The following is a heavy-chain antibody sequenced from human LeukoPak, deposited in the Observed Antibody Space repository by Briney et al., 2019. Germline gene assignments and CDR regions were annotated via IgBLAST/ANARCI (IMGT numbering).Heavy chain of an antibody. J-gene: IGHJ4*02. V-gene: IGHV4-30-2*01. Sequence: SETLSLTCTVSGGSISSGGYYWSWIRQPPGKGLEWIGYIYHSGSTYYNPSLKSRVTISVDRSKNQFSLKLSSVTAADTAVYYCARGQWFRAFWSRGTPVTVSS. D-gene: IGHD3-10*01. CDR3: ARGQWFRAF. CDR2: IYHSGST. CDR1: GGSISSGGYY.